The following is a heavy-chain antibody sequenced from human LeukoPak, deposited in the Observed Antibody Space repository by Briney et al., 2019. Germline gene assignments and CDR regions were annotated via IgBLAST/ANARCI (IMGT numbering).Heavy chain of an antibody. V-gene: IGHV4-59*08. Sequence: SETLSLTCTVSGGSINTYYWTWLRQPPGKGLEWIGYIYYSGSTNYNPSLKSRVTISVDTSKNQFSLKLRSVTAADTAVYYCARRIAPAPVYGFDLWGQGTLVTVSS. CDR3: ARRIAPAPVYGFDL. D-gene: IGHD6-13*01. CDR2: IYYSGST. J-gene: IGHJ3*01. CDR1: GGSINTYY.